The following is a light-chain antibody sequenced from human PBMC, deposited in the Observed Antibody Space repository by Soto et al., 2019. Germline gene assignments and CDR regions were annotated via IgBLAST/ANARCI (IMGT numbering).Light chain of an antibody. CDR1: QSISYW. CDR3: QQYNSHRT. CDR2: DAS. J-gene: IGKJ1*01. V-gene: IGKV1-5*01. Sequence: EIRITHSPSTRSESVLDRVTLTFRASQSISYWLAWYQLKPGRAPNLLIYDASSLESGVPSRFSGSGSGTEFTLTINSLQPDDFATYYCQQYNSHRTFGQGNKGDIK.